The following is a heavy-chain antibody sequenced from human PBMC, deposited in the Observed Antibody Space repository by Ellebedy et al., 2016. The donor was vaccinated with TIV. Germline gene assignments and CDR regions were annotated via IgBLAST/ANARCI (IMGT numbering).Heavy chain of an antibody. CDR2: IIPILGIP. J-gene: IGHJ4*02. Sequence: SVKVSCKASGVTFTSFAISWVRQAPGQGLEWMGGIIPILGIPNYAQKFQGRVTITADKSTSTAYMELSSLRSEDTALYYCARIAPTVVTFGLCYFDFWGQGTLVTVSS. CDR1: GVTFTSFA. D-gene: IGHD4-23*01. V-gene: IGHV1-69*10. CDR3: ARIAPTVVTFGLCYFDF.